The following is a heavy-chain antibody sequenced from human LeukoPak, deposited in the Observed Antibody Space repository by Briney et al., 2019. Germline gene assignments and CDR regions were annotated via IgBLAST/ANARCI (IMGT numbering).Heavy chain of an antibody. J-gene: IGHJ3*02. V-gene: IGHV1-69*06. D-gene: IGHD3-10*01. Sequence: SVKVACKASGGTFSSYAISWVRQAPGQGLEWMGGIIPIFGTANYAQKFQGRVTITADKSTSTAYMELSSLRSEDTAVYYCARLNGGSGAFDIWGQGTMVTVSS. CDR2: IIPIFGTA. CDR1: GGTFSSYA. CDR3: ARLNGGSGAFDI.